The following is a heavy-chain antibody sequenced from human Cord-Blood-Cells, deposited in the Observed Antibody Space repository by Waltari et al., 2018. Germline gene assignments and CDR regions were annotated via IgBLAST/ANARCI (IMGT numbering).Heavy chain of an antibody. J-gene: IGHJ3*02. CDR1: GGTFSSYA. V-gene: IGHV1-69*12. D-gene: IGHD2-2*01. Sequence: QVQLVQSGAEVKKPGSSVKVSCKASGGTFSSYAISWVRQAPGQGLGWMGGILLFFGTAKYAKEFQGRVTISGDESTSTAYFELSSLRFADTAVYYCERPGVPAALSDAFDIWGQGTMVTVSS. CDR3: ERPGVPAALSDAFDI. CDR2: ILLFFGTA.